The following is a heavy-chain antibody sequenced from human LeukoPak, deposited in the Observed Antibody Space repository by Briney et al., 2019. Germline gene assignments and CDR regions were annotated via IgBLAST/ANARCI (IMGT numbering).Heavy chain of an antibody. J-gene: IGHJ5*02. CDR2: ISHTLRA. D-gene: IGHD2-21*02. V-gene: IGHV4-34*01. CDR1: GGSFNDYY. CDR3: AGIRRTCSDFVFPLDP. Sequence: PSETLSLTCAVYGGSFNDYYWSWIRQPPGQGLEWIGEISHTLRATYNASLKSRVVISVDTSRSQFSLSLNSVTAADTAVYYYAGIRRTCSDFVFPLDPWGQGTLVTVSS.